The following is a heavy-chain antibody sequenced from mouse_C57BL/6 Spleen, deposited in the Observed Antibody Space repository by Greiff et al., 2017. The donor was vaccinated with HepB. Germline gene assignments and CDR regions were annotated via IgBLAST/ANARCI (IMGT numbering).Heavy chain of an antibody. CDR3: ARGDYDADYAMDY. D-gene: IGHD2-4*01. Sequence: VQLQQSGAELVRPGTSVKVSCKASGYAFTNYLIEWVKQRPGQGLEWIGVINPGSGGTNYNEKFKGKATLTADKSSSTAYMQLSSLTSEDSAVYCCARGDYDADYAMDYWGQGTSVTVSS. CDR2: INPGSGGT. CDR1: GYAFTNYL. J-gene: IGHJ4*01. V-gene: IGHV1-54*01.